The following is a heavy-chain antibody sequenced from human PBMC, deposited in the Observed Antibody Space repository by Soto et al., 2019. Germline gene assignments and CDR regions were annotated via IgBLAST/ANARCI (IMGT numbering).Heavy chain of an antibody. J-gene: IGHJ4*02. CDR2: IYYSGST. CDR1: GGSISRGGYY. Sequence: QVQLQESGPGLVKPSQTLSLTCTVSGGSISRGGYYWSWIRQPPGKGLEWIGYIYYSGSTYYNPSLKSGVTISVDTSKNQSSLKLSSVTAADTAVYYCARDSPYYGSGSYSNYFDYWGQGTLVTVSS. V-gene: IGHV4-31*03. D-gene: IGHD3-10*01. CDR3: ARDSPYYGSGSYSNYFDY.